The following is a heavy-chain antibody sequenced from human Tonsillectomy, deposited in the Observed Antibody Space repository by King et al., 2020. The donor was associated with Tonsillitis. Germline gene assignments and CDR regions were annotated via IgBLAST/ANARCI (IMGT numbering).Heavy chain of an antibody. D-gene: IGHD1-1*01. J-gene: IGHJ6*02. CDR1: GFTFSSYS. CDR2: ISSSSSTI. CDR3: ARAQLELPRRYYYYGMDV. Sequence: EVQLVESGGGLVQPGGSLRLSCAASGFTFSSYSMNWVRQAPGKGLEWVSYISSSSSTIYYADSVKGRFTISRDNAKNSLYLQMNSLRAEDTAVYYCARAQLELPRRYYYYGMDVWGQGTTVTVSS. V-gene: IGHV3-48*01.